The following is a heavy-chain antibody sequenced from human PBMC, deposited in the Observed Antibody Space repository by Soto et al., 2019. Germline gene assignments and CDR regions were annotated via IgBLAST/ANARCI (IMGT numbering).Heavy chain of an antibody. CDR1: GYTFTSYG. CDR2: ISAYNGNT. V-gene: IGHV1-18*01. CDR3: ARRKVVPAAVVDY. Sequence: QVQLVQSGAEVKKPGASVKVSCKASGYTFTSYGISWVRQGPGKGLEWMGWISAYNGNTNYAQKLRGRVTVTTDPSSSTAYMELRSPRSDATAVYYCARRKVVPAAVVDYRGQGTLVTVSS. D-gene: IGHD2-2*01. J-gene: IGHJ4*02.